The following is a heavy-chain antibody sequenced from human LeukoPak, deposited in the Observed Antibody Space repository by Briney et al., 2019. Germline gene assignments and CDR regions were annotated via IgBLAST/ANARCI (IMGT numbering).Heavy chain of an antibody. CDR2: INHSGST. D-gene: IGHD3-9*01. J-gene: IGHJ4*02. CDR1: GGSLSGYY. V-gene: IGHV4-34*01. Sequence: SETLSLTCAVYGGSLSGYYWSWIRQPPGKGLEWMGEINHSGSTNYNPSLKSRVTMSTDTSKNQFSLKVSSVTAADTAVYYCARDGGKGWLWFDYWGQGTLVTVSS. CDR3: ARDGGKGWLWFDY.